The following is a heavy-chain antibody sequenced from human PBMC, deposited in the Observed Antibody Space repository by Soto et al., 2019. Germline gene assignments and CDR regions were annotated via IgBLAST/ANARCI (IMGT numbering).Heavy chain of an antibody. CDR3: ARSLFWSGYYSRWFDP. J-gene: IGHJ5*02. D-gene: IGHD3-3*01. Sequence: SVKVSCKASGYTFTSYGISWVRQAPGQGLEWMGWISAYNGNTNYAQKLQGRVTMTTDTSTSTAYMELRSLRSDDTAVYYCARSLFWSGYYSRWFDPWGQGTLVTVSS. V-gene: IGHV1-18*01. CDR1: GYTFTSYG. CDR2: ISAYNGNT.